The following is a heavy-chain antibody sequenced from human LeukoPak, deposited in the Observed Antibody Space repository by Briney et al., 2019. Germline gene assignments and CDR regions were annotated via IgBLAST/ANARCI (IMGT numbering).Heavy chain of an antibody. CDR2: IYYSATT. CDR1: GGSISSDY. J-gene: IGHJ5*01. D-gene: IGHD3-16*01. Sequence: PSETLSLTCNVSGGSISSDYWSWIRQSPGKGLEGIGYIYYSATTHYTPSLQSRVTISVDTSKKQLSLQMTSVTAADTAVYYCARGAHGYVGWFDSWGQGTLVTVSS. V-gene: IGHV4-59*01. CDR3: ARGAHGYVGWFDS.